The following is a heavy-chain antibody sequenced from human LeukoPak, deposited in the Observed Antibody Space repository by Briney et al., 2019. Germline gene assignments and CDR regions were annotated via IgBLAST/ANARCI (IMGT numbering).Heavy chain of an antibody. V-gene: IGHV3-74*01. CDR1: GFSFSSYW. J-gene: IGHJ5*02. Sequence: GGSLRLSCAASGFSFSSYWMHWVRPAPGKGLVWVSRINNGGSKTNYADSVKGRFTISRDNAKNTLYLQMNSLRAEDTAVYYCATSSWFDPWGQGTLVTVSS. CDR2: INNGGSKT. CDR3: ATSSWFDP.